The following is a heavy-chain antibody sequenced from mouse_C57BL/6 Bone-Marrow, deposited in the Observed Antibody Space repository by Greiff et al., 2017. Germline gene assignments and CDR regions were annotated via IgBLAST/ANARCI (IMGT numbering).Heavy chain of an antibody. CDR3: ARRVYYGSRGDWYCDV. V-gene: IGHV1-59*01. Sequence: QVQLQQPGAELVRPGTSVKLSCKASGYTFTSYWMHWVKQRPGQGLEWIGVIDPSASSTNSNQKFKGKAPLTVDTSSSTAYMQLRRLTSEDSAVYYGARRVYYGSRGDWYCDVWGTGTTGTVSS. CDR1: GYTFTSYW. J-gene: IGHJ1*03. D-gene: IGHD1-1*01. CDR2: IDPSASST.